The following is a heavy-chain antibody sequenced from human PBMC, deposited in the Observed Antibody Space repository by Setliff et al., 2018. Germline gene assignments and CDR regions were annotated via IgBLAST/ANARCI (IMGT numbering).Heavy chain of an antibody. J-gene: IGHJ2*01. CDR3: AKDIVRFHFDSRGFDL. CDR1: GFTFSSYS. Sequence: PGGSLRLSCAASGFTFSSYSLNWVRQAPGKGLEWVSSISSSSSYIYYADSVKGRFTISRDNAKNSLHLQMNSLTAADTALYFCAKDIVRFHFDSRGFDLWGRGTLVTV. V-gene: IGHV3-21*04. CDR2: ISSSSSYI. D-gene: IGHD5-12*01.